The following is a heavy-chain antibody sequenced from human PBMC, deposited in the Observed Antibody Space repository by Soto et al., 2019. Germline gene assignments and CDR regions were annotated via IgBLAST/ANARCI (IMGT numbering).Heavy chain of an antibody. CDR2: ISGSGGST. J-gene: IGHJ6*02. CDR1: GFTFSSYA. Sequence: GGSLRLSCAASGFTFSSYAMSWVRQAPGKGLEWVSAISGSGGSTYYADSVKGRFTISRDNSKNTLYLQMNSLRAEDTAVYYCAKDGRMALSPYYDFWSGYYSDYYYGMEVWGQGTTVTVSS. CDR3: AKDGRMALSPYYDFWSGYYSDYYYGMEV. D-gene: IGHD3-3*01. V-gene: IGHV3-23*01.